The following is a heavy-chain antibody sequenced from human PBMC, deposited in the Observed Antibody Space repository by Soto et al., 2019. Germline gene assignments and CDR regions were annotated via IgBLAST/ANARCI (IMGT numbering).Heavy chain of an antibody. J-gene: IGHJ4*02. CDR3: ARALDFWSAYFDY. D-gene: IGHD3-3*01. CDR2: IYSGGAT. CDR1: GFRVSTSH. Sequence: GGSLRLSCAAAGFRVSTSHISVVRQAPGKGLEWVSVIYSGGATHYAVSVKGRFTISRDNSKNTLYLQMNSLRTEDTAVYYCARALDFWSAYFDYWGQGSLVTVSS. V-gene: IGHV3-66*02.